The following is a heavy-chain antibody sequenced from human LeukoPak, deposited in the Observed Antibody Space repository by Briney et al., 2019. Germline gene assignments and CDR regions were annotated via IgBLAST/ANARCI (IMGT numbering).Heavy chain of an antibody. D-gene: IGHD3-22*01. Sequence: GGSLRLSCAASGFTVSSNYMSWVRQAPGKGLEWVSIIFSGGSTYYADSVKGRFTISRDNSKNTLYLQMNSLRAEDTAVYYCARTYYYDSSGYYCFDYWGQGTLVTVSS. J-gene: IGHJ4*02. CDR3: ARTYYYDSSGYYCFDY. V-gene: IGHV3-53*01. CDR2: IFSGGST. CDR1: GFTVSSNY.